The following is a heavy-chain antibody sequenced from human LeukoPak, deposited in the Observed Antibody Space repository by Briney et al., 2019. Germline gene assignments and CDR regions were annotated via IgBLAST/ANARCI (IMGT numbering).Heavy chain of an antibody. CDR1: GYTFTSYD. CDR2: MNPTSGNT. V-gene: IGHV1-8*03. CDR3: ARDYGGNSGWFDP. D-gene: IGHD4-23*01. J-gene: IGHJ5*02. Sequence: ASVKVSCKAYGYTFTSYDINWVRQATGQGLEWMGWMNPTSGNTGYAQNFQGRVTITRDTSISTAYMELSSLRSEDTDVYYCARDYGGNSGWFDPWGQGTLVTVSS.